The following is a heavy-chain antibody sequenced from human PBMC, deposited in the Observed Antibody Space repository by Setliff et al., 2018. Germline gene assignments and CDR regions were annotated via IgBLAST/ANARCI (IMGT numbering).Heavy chain of an antibody. CDR1: GFSFSDYS. V-gene: IGHV3-21*01. D-gene: IGHD2-15*01. J-gene: IGHJ4*02. Sequence: GGSLRLSCAASGFSFSDYSMNWVRQAPGKGLEWVSSISSSSTYIFYADSVRGRFTVSRDNAKNSLYLQMNSLRPEDTAVYYCARTCSGSGCYAGLESWGQGTPVTVLL. CDR2: ISSSSTYI. CDR3: ARTCSGSGCYAGLES.